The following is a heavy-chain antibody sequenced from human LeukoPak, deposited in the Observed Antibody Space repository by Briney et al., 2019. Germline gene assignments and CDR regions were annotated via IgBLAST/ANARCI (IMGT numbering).Heavy chain of an antibody. D-gene: IGHD2-21*02. Sequence: SGGSLRLSCAASGFIFSRYGMHWVRQAPGKGLEWLALVWYDGTNEYYADSVKGRYTISRDNSKNTLYLQMNSLRAEDTAVYYCARDRSVVTAPFDAFDIWGQGTMVTVSS. J-gene: IGHJ3*02. CDR2: VWYDGTNE. CDR1: GFIFSRYG. V-gene: IGHV3-33*01. CDR3: ARDRSVVTAPFDAFDI.